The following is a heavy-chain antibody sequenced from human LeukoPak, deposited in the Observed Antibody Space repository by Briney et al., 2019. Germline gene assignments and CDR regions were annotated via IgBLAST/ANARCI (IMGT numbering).Heavy chain of an antibody. V-gene: IGHV1-2*04. Sequence: ASVKVSCKASGYTFTGYYMHWVRQAPGQGPGWMGWINPNSGGTNYAQKFQGWVTMTRDTSISTAYMELSRLRSDDTAVYYCARAGYSSSWFTRNDAFDIWGQGTMVTVSS. J-gene: IGHJ3*02. CDR1: GYTFTGYY. D-gene: IGHD6-13*01. CDR2: INPNSGGT. CDR3: ARAGYSSSWFTRNDAFDI.